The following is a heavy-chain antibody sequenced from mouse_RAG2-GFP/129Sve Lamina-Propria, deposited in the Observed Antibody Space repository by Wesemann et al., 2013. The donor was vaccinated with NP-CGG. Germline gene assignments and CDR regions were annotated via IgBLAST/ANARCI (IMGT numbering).Heavy chain of an antibody. J-gene: IGHJ3*01. CDR2: ISSGSSTI. CDR3: AIDSSGYVAY. CDR1: GFTFSDYG. Sequence: EVQLVESGGGLVKPGGSLKLSCAASGFTFSDYGMHWVRQAPEKGLEWVAYISSGSSTIYYADTVKGRFTISRDNAKNTLFLQMTSLRSEDTALYYCAIDSSGYVAYWGQGTLVTVSA. D-gene: IGHD3-2*02. V-gene: IGHV5-17*01.